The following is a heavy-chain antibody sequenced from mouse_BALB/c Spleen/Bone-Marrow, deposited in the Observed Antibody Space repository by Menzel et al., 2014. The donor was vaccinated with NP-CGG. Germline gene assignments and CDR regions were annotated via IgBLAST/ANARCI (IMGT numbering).Heavy chain of an antibody. CDR2: IRYSGST. D-gene: IGHD1-1*01. V-gene: IGHV3-2*02. J-gene: IGHJ1*01. Sequence: VQLKDSGPGLVKPSQSLSLPCTVTGYSITSDYAWNWIRQFPGNKLEWMGYIRYSGSTSYNPSLKSRISITRDTSKNQFFLQLNSVTTEDTATYYCARYYYGSSYWYFDVWGAGTTVTVSS. CDR3: ARYYYGSSYWYFDV. CDR1: GYSITSDYA.